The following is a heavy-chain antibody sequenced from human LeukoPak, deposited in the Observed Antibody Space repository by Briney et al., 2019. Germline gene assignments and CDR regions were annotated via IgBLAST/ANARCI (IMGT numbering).Heavy chain of an antibody. CDR1: GGSISSYY. CDR3: ASYTVTWFDP. CDR2: IYYSGST. V-gene: IGHV4-59*08. Sequence: SETLSLTCTVSGGSISSYYWSWIRQPPGKGLEWIGYIYYSGSTNYNPSLKSRVTISVDTSKNQFSLKLSSVTAADTAVYYCASYTVTWFDPWGQGTLVTVSS. J-gene: IGHJ5*02. D-gene: IGHD4-17*01.